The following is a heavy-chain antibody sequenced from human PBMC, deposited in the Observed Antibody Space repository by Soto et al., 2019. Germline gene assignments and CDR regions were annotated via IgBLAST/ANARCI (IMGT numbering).Heavy chain of an antibody. D-gene: IGHD5-12*01. CDR3: ARDLVPGYTGFSDY. CDR1: GYTLTETS. Sequence: ASVKVSCKVSGYTLTETSIHWVRQAPGMGLEWMGGSNPEDGETNFAQKLQGRVSLTTDTSSTTAYMELRSLTSDDTAVYYCARDLVPGYTGFSDYWGQGTLVTVSS. CDR2: SNPEDGET. J-gene: IGHJ4*02. V-gene: IGHV1-24*01.